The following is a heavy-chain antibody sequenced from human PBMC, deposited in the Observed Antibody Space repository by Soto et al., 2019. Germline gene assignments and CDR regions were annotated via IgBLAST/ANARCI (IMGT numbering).Heavy chain of an antibody. CDR1: GFTFSSYA. J-gene: IGHJ5*02. CDR2: ISGSGGST. CDR3: AKDSHSRITIFGVAARNWFDP. V-gene: IGHV3-23*01. Sequence: GGSLRLSCAASGFTFSSYAMSWVRQAPGKGLEWVSAISGSGGSTYYADSVEGRFTISRDNSKNTLYLQMNSLRAEDTAVYYCAKDSHSRITIFGVAARNWFDPWGQGTLVTVSS. D-gene: IGHD3-3*01.